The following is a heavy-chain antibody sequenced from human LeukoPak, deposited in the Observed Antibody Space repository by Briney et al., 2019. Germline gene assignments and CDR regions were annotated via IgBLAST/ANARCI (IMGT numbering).Heavy chain of an antibody. J-gene: IGHJ4*02. V-gene: IGHV4-59*08. CDR3: ARRVVPGGYTN. Sequence: SETLSLTCTVSGGSISSYYWSWIRQPPGKGLEWIGYIYYSGSTHYNPSLQSRVTISVDTSKNQFSLKLSSVTAADTAVYYCARRVVPGGYTNWGQGTLVTVSS. CDR2: IYYSGST. D-gene: IGHD5-12*01. CDR1: GGSISSYY.